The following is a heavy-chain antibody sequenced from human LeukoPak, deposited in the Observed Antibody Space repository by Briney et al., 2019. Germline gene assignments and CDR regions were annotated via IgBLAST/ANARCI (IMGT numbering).Heavy chain of an antibody. D-gene: IGHD3-10*01. J-gene: IGHJ4*02. CDR2: MNSDGSGT. CDR3: AREGLVLVNY. Sequence: GGSLRLSCAASGLTLSNYWMHWVRQAPGKGLVWVSRMNSDGSGTSYADSVKGRFTISRDNAKNSLYLQMNSLRAEGTAVYYCAREGLVLVNYWGQGTLVTVSS. V-gene: IGHV3-74*01. CDR1: GLTLSNYW.